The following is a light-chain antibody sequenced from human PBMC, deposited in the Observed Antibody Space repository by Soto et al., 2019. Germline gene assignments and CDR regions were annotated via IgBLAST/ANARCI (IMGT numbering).Light chain of an antibody. J-gene: IGLJ3*02. Sequence: VLTQPASVSGSPGQSITISCTGTSSDVGSYNLVSWYQQHPGKAPKLIIYEGSKRPSGVSNRFSGSKSGNTASLTISGLQAEDEADYYCCSYAGSFTWVFGGGTQLTVL. CDR2: EGS. CDR3: CSYAGSFTWV. V-gene: IGLV2-23*01. CDR1: SSDVGSYNL.